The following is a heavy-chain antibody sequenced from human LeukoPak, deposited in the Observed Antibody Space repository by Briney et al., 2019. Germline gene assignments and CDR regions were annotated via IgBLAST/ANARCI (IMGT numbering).Heavy chain of an antibody. CDR1: GYTFTSYG. CDR2: TNPNSGNT. Sequence: ASVKVSCKASGYTFTSYGINWVRQATGQGLEWMGWTNPNSGNTGYAQKFQGRVTMTRNTSISTVYMELSSLRSEDTAVYYCARGKWELPVPRAFDIWGQGTMVTVSS. D-gene: IGHD1-26*01. V-gene: IGHV1-8*02. J-gene: IGHJ3*02. CDR3: ARGKWELPVPRAFDI.